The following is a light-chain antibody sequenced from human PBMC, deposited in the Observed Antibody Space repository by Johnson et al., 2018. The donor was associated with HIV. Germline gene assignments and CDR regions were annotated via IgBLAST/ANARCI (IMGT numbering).Light chain of an antibody. V-gene: IGLV1-51*02. Sequence: QSVLTQPPSVSAAPGQKVTISCSGSSSNIGNNYVSWYQQLPGTAPKLLIYENNKRPSGIPDRFSGSKSGTSATLGITGLQPGEEADYYCGTWDSSLSAEVFGTGTKVTVL. CDR1: SSNIGNNY. CDR2: ENN. CDR3: GTWDSSLSAEV. J-gene: IGLJ1*01.